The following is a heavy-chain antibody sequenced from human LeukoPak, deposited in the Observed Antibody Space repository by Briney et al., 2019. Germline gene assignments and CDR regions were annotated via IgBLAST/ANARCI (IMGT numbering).Heavy chain of an antibody. Sequence: GGSLRLSCVGSEFTFSTYWMSWVRQAPGKGLEWLANIKQDGSEEFYVDSVKGRFTISRDNSKNTVYLQMNNVRAEDTAVYYCARAETAAGSYWGQGTLVTVSS. J-gene: IGHJ4*02. CDR3: ARAETAAGSY. V-gene: IGHV3-7*05. CDR2: IKQDGSEE. CDR1: EFTFSTYW. D-gene: IGHD6-25*01.